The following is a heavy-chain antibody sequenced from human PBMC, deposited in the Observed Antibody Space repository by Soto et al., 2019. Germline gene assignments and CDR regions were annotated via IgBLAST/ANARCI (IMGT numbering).Heavy chain of an antibody. CDR3: ARGQWLRNSRYYFDY. V-gene: IGHV3-30-3*01. Sequence: PGGSLRLSCAASGFTFSSYAMHWVRQSPGKGLEWVAVISYDGSNKYYADSVKGRFTISRDNSKNTLYLQMNSLRAEDTAVYYCARGQWLRNSRYYFDYWGQGTLVTVSS. J-gene: IGHJ4*02. D-gene: IGHD5-12*01. CDR2: ISYDGSNK. CDR1: GFTFSSYA.